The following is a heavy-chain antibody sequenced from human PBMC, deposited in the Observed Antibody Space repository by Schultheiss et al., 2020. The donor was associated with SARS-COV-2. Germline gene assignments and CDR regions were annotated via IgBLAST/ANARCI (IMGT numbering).Heavy chain of an antibody. CDR2: INSDGSST. D-gene: IGHD6-6*01. V-gene: IGHV3-74*01. J-gene: IGHJ6*02. Sequence: GGSLRLSCAASGFTFSSYWMHWVRQAPGKGLVWVSRINSDGSSTSYADSVKGRFTISRDNAKNTLYLQMNSLRAEDTAVYYCARDLGIAARRLGMDVWGQGTTVTVSS. CDR3: ARDLGIAARRLGMDV. CDR1: GFTFSSYW.